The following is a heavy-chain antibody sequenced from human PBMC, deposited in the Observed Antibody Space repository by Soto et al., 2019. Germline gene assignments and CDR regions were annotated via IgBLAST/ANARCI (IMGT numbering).Heavy chain of an antibody. CDR3: ARSRPQGLDFPGVIPWDALDV. D-gene: IGHD2-21*01. J-gene: IGHJ3*01. V-gene: IGHV1-69*01. Sequence: QVLLVQSGAEVKKSGSSVKVSCKASGGSFSSYAISWVRQAPGQGLEWMGGIIPVFGTANYAQKFQGRVTITADESTSTVYMELSSLRSEDTATYYCARSRPQGLDFPGVIPWDALDVWGQGTLVTVSS. CDR2: IIPVFGTA. CDR1: GGSFSSYA.